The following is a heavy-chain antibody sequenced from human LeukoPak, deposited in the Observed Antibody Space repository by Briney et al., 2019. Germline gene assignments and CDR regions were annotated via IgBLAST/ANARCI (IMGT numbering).Heavy chain of an antibody. CDR3: ARRRKYCSSTSCYSADGFDY. CDR2: INRNSGGT. CDR1: GYTFTGYY. Sequence: GASVKVSCEASGYTFTGYYMHWVRQAPGQGLEWMGWINRNSGGTNYAQKFQGRVTMTRDTSISTAYMELSRLRSDDTAVYYCARRRKYCSSTSCYSADGFDYWGQGTLVTVSS. D-gene: IGHD2-2*01. V-gene: IGHV1-2*02. J-gene: IGHJ4*02.